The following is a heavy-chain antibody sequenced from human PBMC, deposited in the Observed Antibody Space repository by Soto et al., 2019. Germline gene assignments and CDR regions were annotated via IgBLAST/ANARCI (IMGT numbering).Heavy chain of an antibody. CDR2: IIPIFGTA. J-gene: IGHJ4*02. Sequence: ASVNVSCKASGGTFSSYAISWVRQAPGQGLEWMGGIIPIFGTANYAQKFQGRVTITADKSTSTAYMELSSLRSEDTAVYYCARDDGYSSGWLFDYWGQGTLVTVSS. D-gene: IGHD6-19*01. CDR3: ARDDGYSSGWLFDY. V-gene: IGHV1-69*06. CDR1: GGTFSSYA.